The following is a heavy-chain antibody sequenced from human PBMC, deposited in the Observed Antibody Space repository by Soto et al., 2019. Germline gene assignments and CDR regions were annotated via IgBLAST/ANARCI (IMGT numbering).Heavy chain of an antibody. Sequence: QITLKESGPTLVKPTETLTLTCTFSGFSLNTRDLGVGWIRQPPGKALEWLAIIYWDDSKNYRPSLKSRLTITKDTSKNQVVLTVTDMDPVDTATYYCAQKGRGYFDYWGQGTLVTVSS. CDR3: AQKGRGYFDY. V-gene: IGHV2-5*02. CDR1: GFSLNTRDLG. D-gene: IGHD3-10*01. J-gene: IGHJ4*02. CDR2: IYWDDSK.